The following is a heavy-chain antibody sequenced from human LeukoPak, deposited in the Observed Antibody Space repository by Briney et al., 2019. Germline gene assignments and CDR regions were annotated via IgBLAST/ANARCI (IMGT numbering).Heavy chain of an antibody. CDR3: ARGALVVITTNPDY. D-gene: IGHD3-22*01. J-gene: IGHJ4*02. V-gene: IGHV3-20*04. CDR2: INWNGGST. CDR1: GFTFDDYG. Sequence: PGGSLRLSCAASGFTFDDYGMSWVRQAPGKGLEWVSGINWNGGSTGYADSVKGRFTISSDNAKNSLYLQMNSPRAEDTALYYCARGALVVITTNPDYWGQGTLVTVSS.